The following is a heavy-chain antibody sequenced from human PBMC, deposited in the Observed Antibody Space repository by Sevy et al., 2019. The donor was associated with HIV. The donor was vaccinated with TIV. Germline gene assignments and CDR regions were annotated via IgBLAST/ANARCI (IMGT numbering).Heavy chain of an antibody. J-gene: IGHJ4*02. D-gene: IGHD5-12*01. CDR3: ASQRGGYERLYYFDY. CDR1: GFSFSIYS. Sequence: GGSLRLSCAASGFSFSIYSMNWVRQAPGRGLEWVSYMSNTGSTIHYADSVKGRFTISRDNAKNSLYLQRNSLRAEDTAVYYCASQRGGYERLYYFDYWGQGTLVTVSS. CDR2: MSNTGSTI. V-gene: IGHV3-48*01.